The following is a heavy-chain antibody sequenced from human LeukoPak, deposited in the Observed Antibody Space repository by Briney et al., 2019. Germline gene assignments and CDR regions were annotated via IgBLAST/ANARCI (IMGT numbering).Heavy chain of an antibody. Sequence: AGGSLRLSCAASGFTFSSYDMHWVRQATGKGLEWVSAIGTAGDTYYPGSVKGRFTISRENAKNSLYLQMNSLRAGDTAVYYCARAKESDDYGDYRSGGPYYYGMDVWGQGTTVTVSS. CDR3: ARAKESDDYGDYRSGGPYYYGMDV. D-gene: IGHD4-17*01. CDR1: GFTFSSYD. CDR2: IGTAGDT. V-gene: IGHV3-13*01. J-gene: IGHJ6*02.